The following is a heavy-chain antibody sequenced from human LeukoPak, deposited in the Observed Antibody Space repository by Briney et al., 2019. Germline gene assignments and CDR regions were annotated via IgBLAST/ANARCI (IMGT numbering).Heavy chain of an antibody. V-gene: IGHV3-15*01. CDR2: IKSKTDGGTT. Sequence: AGGSLRLSCAASGFTISNTYMNWVRQAPGKGLEWVGRIKSKTDGGTTDYAAPVKGRFTISRDDSKNTLYLQMNSLKTEDTAVYYCTTDRGSLGDYWGQGTLVTVSS. J-gene: IGHJ4*02. CDR1: GFTISNTY. CDR3: TTDRGSLGDY. D-gene: IGHD7-27*01.